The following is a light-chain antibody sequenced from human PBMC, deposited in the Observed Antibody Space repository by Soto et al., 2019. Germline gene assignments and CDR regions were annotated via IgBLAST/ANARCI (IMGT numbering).Light chain of an antibody. CDR2: KAS. V-gene: IGKV1-5*03. CDR1: QSISSW. J-gene: IGKJ3*01. Sequence: DIQMTQSPSTLSASVGDRVTITCRASQSISSWLAWYQQKPGKAPKLLIYKASNLESGVPSRFSSSGSGTKFTITISSLHPDDFANYYCQHYNSYSIFSRVTKVDIK. CDR3: QHYNSYSI.